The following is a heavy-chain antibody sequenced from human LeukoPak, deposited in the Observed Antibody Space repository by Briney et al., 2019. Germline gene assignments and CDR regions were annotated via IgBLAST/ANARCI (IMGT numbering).Heavy chain of an antibody. CDR3: ARGLLGWFDP. CDR1: GGSISSSSYY. V-gene: IGHV4-39*01. CDR2: IYYSGSA. J-gene: IGHJ5*02. Sequence: TSGTLSLTCTVSGGSISSSSYYWGWIRQPPVKGLEWIGSIYYSGSASYNSSLKSRVTISVDTSKNQFSLKLSSVTAADTAVYYCARGLLGWFDPWGQGILVTVSS.